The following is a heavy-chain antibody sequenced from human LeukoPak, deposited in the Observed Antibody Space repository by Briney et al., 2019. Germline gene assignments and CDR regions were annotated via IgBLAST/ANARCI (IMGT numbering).Heavy chain of an antibody. D-gene: IGHD3-22*01. J-gene: IGHJ4*02. CDR2: IKQDGSEK. CDR3: ARVKDDSSGYPDY. Sequence: PGGSLRLSCAASGFTFSSYWMSWVRQAPGKGLEWVANIKQDGSEKYYVDSVKGRFTISRDNAKNSLYLQMNSLRAEDTAVYYCARVKDDSSGYPDYWGQGTLVTVSS. CDR1: GFTFSSYW. V-gene: IGHV3-7*01.